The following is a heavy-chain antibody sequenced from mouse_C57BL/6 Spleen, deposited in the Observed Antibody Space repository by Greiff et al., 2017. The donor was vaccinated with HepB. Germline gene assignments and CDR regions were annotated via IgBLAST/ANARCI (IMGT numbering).Heavy chain of an antibody. CDR1: GYSITSGYY. D-gene: IGHD1-1*01. CDR2: ISYDGSN. Sequence: DVKVEESGPGLVKPSQSLSLTCSVTGYSITSGYYWNWIRQFPGNKLEWMGYISYDGSNNYNPSLKNRISITRDTSKNQFFLKLNSVTTEDTATYYCARDRITTVVEGAMDYWGQGTSVTVSS. CDR3: ARDRITTVVEGAMDY. V-gene: IGHV3-6*01. J-gene: IGHJ4*01.